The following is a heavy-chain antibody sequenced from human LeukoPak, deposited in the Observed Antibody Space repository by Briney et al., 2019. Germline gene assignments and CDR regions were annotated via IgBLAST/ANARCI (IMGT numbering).Heavy chain of an antibody. CDR3: AKSNAYGLVDI. D-gene: IGHD3-16*01. Sequence: PSETLPLTCTVSGGSISTANYYWGWVRQPPRKGLEWVGNIFYSGSTYYSPPLKRRLTISLDTSRNQFSLRLNSVTAADTAVYYCAKSNAYGLVDIWGQGTMVTVSS. CDR2: IFYSGST. V-gene: IGHV4-39*07. CDR1: GGSISTANYY. J-gene: IGHJ3*02.